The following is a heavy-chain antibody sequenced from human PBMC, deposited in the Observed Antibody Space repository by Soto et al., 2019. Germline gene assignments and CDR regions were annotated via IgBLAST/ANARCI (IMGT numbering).Heavy chain of an antibody. CDR3: ASGGVSSSYRLDY. V-gene: IGHV1-69*01. D-gene: IGHD6-6*01. J-gene: IGHJ4*02. CDR2: IIPMFGTA. Sequence: QVQLVQSGAEVKKPGSSVKVSCKASGGTLSNYAINWVRQAPGQGLEWMGGIIPMFGTANYAQKFQGRVTITADGSTSTAYMELSSLRSDDTAVYYCASGGVSSSYRLDYWGQGTLVDVSS. CDR1: GGTLSNYA.